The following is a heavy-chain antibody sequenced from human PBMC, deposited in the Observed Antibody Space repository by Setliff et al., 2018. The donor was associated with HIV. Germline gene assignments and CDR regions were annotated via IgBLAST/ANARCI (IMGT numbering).Heavy chain of an antibody. V-gene: IGHV3-15*01. J-gene: IGHJ2*01. CDR1: GFSFNNAW. D-gene: IGHD2-2*01. Sequence: PGGSLRLSCAASGFSFNNAWMSWVRQAPGKGLEWVGRIQSKTDGGTTDYAAPVKGRFTISRDDSRKTLYLQMSSLRTEDTAVYYCTRNNVAWYQPLGYFDLWGRGNQVT. CDR3: TRNNVAWYQPLGYFDL. CDR2: IQSKTDGGTT.